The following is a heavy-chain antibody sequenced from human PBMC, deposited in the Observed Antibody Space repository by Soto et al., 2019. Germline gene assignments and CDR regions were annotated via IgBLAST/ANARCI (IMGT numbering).Heavy chain of an antibody. CDR2: IYHSGST. CDR3: AKVLNYYSNGIDV. CDR1: GGSISSSNW. Sequence: NPSETLSLTCAVSGGSISSSNWWSWVRQPPGKGLEWIGEIYHSGSTNYNPSLKSRVTISVDKSKNQFSLELSSVTAADTAVYYGAKVLNYYSNGIDVWGQGTTVTVSS. J-gene: IGHJ6*02. V-gene: IGHV4-4*02.